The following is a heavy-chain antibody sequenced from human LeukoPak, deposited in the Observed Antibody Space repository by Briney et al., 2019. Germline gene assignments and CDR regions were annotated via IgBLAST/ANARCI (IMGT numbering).Heavy chain of an antibody. J-gene: IGHJ4*02. CDR1: GGTFSSYA. Sequence: SVKVSCKASGGTFSSYAISWVRQAPGQGLEWMGGIIPIFGTANYAQKFQGRVTITADKSTSTAYMELSSLRSEDTAVYYCARDRAIAVDVGVDYWGQGTLVTVSS. CDR2: IIPIFGTA. CDR3: ARDRAIAVDVGVDY. D-gene: IGHD6-19*01. V-gene: IGHV1-69*06.